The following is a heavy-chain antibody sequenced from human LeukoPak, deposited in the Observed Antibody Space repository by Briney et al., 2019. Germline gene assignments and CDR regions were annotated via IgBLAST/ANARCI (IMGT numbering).Heavy chain of an antibody. V-gene: IGHV4-39*01. CDR1: GGSISSSSYY. CDR2: IYYSGST. Sequence: SETLSFTCTVSGGSISSSSYYWGWIRQPPGKGLEWIGSIYYSGSTYYNPSLKSRVTISVDTSKNQFSLKLSSVTAADTAVYYCARHDSVDILWFGERDAFDIWGQGTMVTVSS. CDR3: ARHDSVDILWFGERDAFDI. D-gene: IGHD3-10*01. J-gene: IGHJ3*02.